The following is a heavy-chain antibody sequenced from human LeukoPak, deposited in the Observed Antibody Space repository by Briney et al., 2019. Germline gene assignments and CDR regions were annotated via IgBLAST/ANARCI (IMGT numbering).Heavy chain of an antibody. D-gene: IGHD5-18*01. J-gene: IGHJ4*02. CDR3: ARAPSGFTYGPGDH. V-gene: IGHV1-18*01. CDR1: GYSFTGCG. CDR2: ISTYDGDA. Sequence: GASVKVSCKASGYSFTGCGITWVRQAPGQGLEWMGWISTYDGDANYAQQLQGRVTMTTDTSTITAYMELRSLRSDDTAVYYCARAPSGFTYGPGDHWGQGTLVTVSS.